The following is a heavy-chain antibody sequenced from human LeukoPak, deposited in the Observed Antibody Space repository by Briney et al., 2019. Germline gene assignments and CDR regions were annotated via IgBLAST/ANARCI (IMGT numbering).Heavy chain of an antibody. J-gene: IGHJ4*02. CDR3: AKDPWRFYYDSSGHVYYFDY. CDR2: ISGSGGST. D-gene: IGHD3-22*01. Sequence: GGSLRLSCAASGFTFSSYAMSWVRQAPGKGLEWASAISGSGGSTYYADSVKGRFTISRDNSKNTLYLQMNSLRAEDTAVYYCAKDPWRFYYDSSGHVYYFDYWGQGTLVTVSS. CDR1: GFTFSSYA. V-gene: IGHV3-23*01.